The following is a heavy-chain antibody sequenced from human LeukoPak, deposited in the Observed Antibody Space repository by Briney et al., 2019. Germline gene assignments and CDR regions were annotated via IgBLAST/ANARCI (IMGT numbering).Heavy chain of an antibody. V-gene: IGHV4-39*07. CDR1: GGSISSSSYY. J-gene: IGHJ6*03. CDR3: AREHLMVDFSVYYYYMDV. Sequence: PSETLSLTCTVSGGSISSSSYYWGWIRQPPGKGLEWIGSIYYSGSTYYNPSLKSRVTISVDTSKNQFSLKLSSVTAADTAVYCCAREHLMVDFSVYYYYMDVWGKGTTVTISS. CDR2: IYYSGST. D-gene: IGHD2-8*01.